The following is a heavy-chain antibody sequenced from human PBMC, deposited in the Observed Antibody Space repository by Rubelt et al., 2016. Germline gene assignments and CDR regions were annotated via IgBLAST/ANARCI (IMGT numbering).Heavy chain of an antibody. CDR3: GREVPVDGTAFDP. D-gene: IGHD6-19*01. V-gene: IGHV4-59*01. CDR2: FYHTGST. Sequence: LQKPSETLSLTCSVSGASISRSYWSWIRQPPGKGLEWIASFYHTGSTTYNPSLKSRVTMSVDTSKNQCSLKVRSVTAADRAVEYCGREVPVDGTAFDPWGQGILVTVSS. J-gene: IGHJ5*02. CDR1: GASISRSY.